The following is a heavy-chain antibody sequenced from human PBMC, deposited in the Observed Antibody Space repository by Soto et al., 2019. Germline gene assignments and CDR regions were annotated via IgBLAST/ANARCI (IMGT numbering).Heavy chain of an antibody. Sequence: QVQLVQSGAEVKKPGASVKVSCKASGITFSTYAIHWVRQAPGQRLEWMGWINAGNGNTRYSQKFQGRVTLTRDTSASTAYMDLSSRRSEDTAIYYCARAISGYVTWGQGTLVTVSS. CDR3: ARAISGYVT. J-gene: IGHJ5*02. D-gene: IGHD5-12*01. V-gene: IGHV1-3*01. CDR2: INAGNGNT. CDR1: GITFSTYA.